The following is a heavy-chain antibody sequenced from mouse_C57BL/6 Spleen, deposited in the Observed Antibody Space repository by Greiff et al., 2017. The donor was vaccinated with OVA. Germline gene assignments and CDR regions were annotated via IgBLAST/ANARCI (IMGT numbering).Heavy chain of an antibody. Sequence: QVHVKQPGAELVRPGSSVKLSCKASGYTFTSYWMHWVKQRPIQGLEWIGNIDPSDSETHYNQKFKDKATLTVDKSSSTAYMQLSSLTSEDSAVYYCARGDYYGSSYEAMDYWGQGTSVTVSS. CDR1: GYTFTSYW. V-gene: IGHV1-52*01. J-gene: IGHJ4*01. D-gene: IGHD1-1*01. CDR3: ARGDYYGSSYEAMDY. CDR2: IDPSDSET.